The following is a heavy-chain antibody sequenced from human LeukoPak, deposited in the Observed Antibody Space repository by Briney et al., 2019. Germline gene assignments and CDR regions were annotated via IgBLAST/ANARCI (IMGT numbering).Heavy chain of an antibody. CDR3: ARDLYSSSWYEDRFDP. Sequence: GGSLRLSCAASGFTFSIYSMNWVRQAPGKGLEWVSYISSSDNTIYYADSVKGRFTISRDNAKNSLYLQMNSLRAEDTAVYYCARDLYSSSWYEDRFDPWGQGTLVTVSS. CDR2: ISSSDNTI. V-gene: IGHV3-48*04. CDR1: GFTFSIYS. D-gene: IGHD6-13*01. J-gene: IGHJ5*02.